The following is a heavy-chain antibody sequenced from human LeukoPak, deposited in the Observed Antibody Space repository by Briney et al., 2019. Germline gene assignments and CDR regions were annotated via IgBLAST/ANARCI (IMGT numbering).Heavy chain of an antibody. V-gene: IGHV3-23*01. D-gene: IGHD3-22*01. Sequence: PGGSLRLSCAASGFTFSDYYMSWIRQAPGKGLKWVSAISGSGGSTYYADSVKGRFTISRDNSKNTLYLQMNSLRAEDTAVYYCAKDSSGYYGYWYFDLWGRGTLVTVSS. CDR2: ISGSGGST. J-gene: IGHJ2*01. CDR1: GFTFSDYY. CDR3: AKDSSGYYGYWYFDL.